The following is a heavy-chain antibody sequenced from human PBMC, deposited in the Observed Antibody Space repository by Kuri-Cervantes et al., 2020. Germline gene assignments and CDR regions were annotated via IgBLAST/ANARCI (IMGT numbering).Heavy chain of an antibody. V-gene: IGHV4-30-2*01. J-gene: IGHJ5*02. CDR2: IYHSGST. CDR1: GGSISSGGYS. CDR3: ARGGTGTTSVGAVHWFDP. Sequence: SCAVSGGSISSGGYSWSWIRQPPGKGLEWIGYIYHSGSTYYNPSLKSRVTISVDRSKNQFSLKLSSVTAADTAVYCCARGGTGTTSVGAVHWFDPWGQGTLVTVSS. D-gene: IGHD1-7*01.